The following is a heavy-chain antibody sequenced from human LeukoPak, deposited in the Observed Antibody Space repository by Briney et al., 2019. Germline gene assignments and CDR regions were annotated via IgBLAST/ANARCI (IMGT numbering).Heavy chain of an antibody. CDR3: ARALYSGTYYGTFDI. Sequence: SETLSLTCTVSGASVSSGNSYWSWNRHPPGKGLRWIGHIYNSVSTNYNPSLKSRVTISVDTSKKQFSLKVTSVTAADTAVYYCARALYSGTYYGTFDIWGQGTMVTVSS. J-gene: IGHJ3*02. CDR2: IYNSVST. D-gene: IGHD1-26*01. CDR1: GASVSSGNSY. V-gene: IGHV4-61*01.